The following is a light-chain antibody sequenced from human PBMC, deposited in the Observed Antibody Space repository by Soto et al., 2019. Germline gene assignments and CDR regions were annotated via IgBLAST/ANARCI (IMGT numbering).Light chain of an antibody. V-gene: IGKV3-11*01. CDR2: DAS. CDR3: QQRSDWPPWT. Sequence: EIVLTQSPATLSLSPGEGATLSCRASQSISSYLAGYKQKPAQCPRLLILDASSRATGIPARFSGSGSGTXFXXXXXSXEPEDFAVYYCQQRSDWPPWTFGQGTKVEIK. J-gene: IGKJ1*01. CDR1: QSISSY.